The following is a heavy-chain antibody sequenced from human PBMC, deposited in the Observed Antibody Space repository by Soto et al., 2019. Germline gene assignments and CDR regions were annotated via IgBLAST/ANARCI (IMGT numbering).Heavy chain of an antibody. CDR3: ARDKRRYFDWLTPGY. D-gene: IGHD3-9*01. V-gene: IGHV1-18*01. CDR2: ISAYNGNT. J-gene: IGHJ4*02. CDR1: GYTFTSYG. Sequence: QVQLVQSGAEVKKPGASVKVSCKASGYTFTSYGISWVRQAPGQGLEWMGWISAYNGNTNYAQKLHGSVTMTTDPSTSTADMELRNLTSDDTAVYYCARDKRRYFDWLTPGYWGQGTLVTVS.